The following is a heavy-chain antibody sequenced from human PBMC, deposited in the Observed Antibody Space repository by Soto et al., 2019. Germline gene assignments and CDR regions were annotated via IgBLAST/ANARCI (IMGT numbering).Heavy chain of an antibody. D-gene: IGHD3-3*01. J-gene: IGHJ4*02. Sequence: GGSLRLSCAASGFTFSNYGMHWVRQAPGRGLEWVAVISYDGSNTYYADSVKGRFTISRDNSKNTLYLHMNSLRAEDTALYYCAKEILQGGPNSWGQGTLVTVSS. CDR2: ISYDGSNT. V-gene: IGHV3-30*18. CDR3: AKEILQGGPNS. CDR1: GFTFSNYG.